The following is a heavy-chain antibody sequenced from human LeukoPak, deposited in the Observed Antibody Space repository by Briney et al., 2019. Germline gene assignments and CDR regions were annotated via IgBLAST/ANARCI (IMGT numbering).Heavy chain of an antibody. J-gene: IGHJ4*02. CDR3: AKPMVRGVTAFDY. CDR2: ISGSGGST. V-gene: IGHV3-23*01. D-gene: IGHD3-10*01. CDR1: GFTFSSYA. Sequence: QSGGSLRLSCAASGFTFSSYAMSWVRQAPGKGLEWVSAISGSGGSTYYADSVKGRFTISRDNSKNTLYLQMNSLRAEDTAVYYCAKPMVRGVTAFDYWGQGTLVTVSS.